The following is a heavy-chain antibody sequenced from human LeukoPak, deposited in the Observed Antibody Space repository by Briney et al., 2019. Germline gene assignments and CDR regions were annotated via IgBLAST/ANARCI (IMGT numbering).Heavy chain of an antibody. CDR1: GGSISSYY. D-gene: IGHD3-10*01. CDR3: ARLRLYGSGSYNSYYYYGMDV. J-gene: IGHJ6*02. V-gene: IGHV4-4*07. Sequence: SETLSLTCTVSGGSISSYYWSWIRQPAGKGLEWIGRIYTSGSTNYNPSLKSRVTMSVDTSKNQFSLKLSSVTAADTAVYYCARLRLYGSGSYNSYYYYGMDVWGQGTTVTVSS. CDR2: IYTSGST.